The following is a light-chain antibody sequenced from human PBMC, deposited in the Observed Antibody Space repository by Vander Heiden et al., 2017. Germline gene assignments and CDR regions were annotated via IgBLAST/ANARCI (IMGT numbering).Light chain of an antibody. CDR3: QQDTSYPIT. J-gene: IGKJ5*01. CDR2: KAS. V-gene: IGKV1-5*03. CDR1: QSISSW. Sequence: DIQMTQSPSTLSASVGDRVTITCRASQSISSWLAWYQQKPGKAPKLLIYKASSLESGVPSRFSGSGSGTEFTLTISSLQPDDFATYYCQQDTSYPITFGQGTRLEIK.